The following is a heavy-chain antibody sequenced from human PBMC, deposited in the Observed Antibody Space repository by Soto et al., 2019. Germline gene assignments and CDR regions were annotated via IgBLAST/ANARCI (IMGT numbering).Heavy chain of an antibody. V-gene: IGHV4-59*01. Sequence: ETLSLTCTVSGGSISSYYWSWIRQPPGKGLEWIGYIYYSGSTNYNPSLKSRVTIPVDTSKNQFSLKLSSVTAAETAVYYCASGGEARLPFDYWGQGTLVTVSS. CDR1: GGSISSYY. CDR2: IYYSGST. CDR3: ASGGEARLPFDY. D-gene: IGHD6-6*01. J-gene: IGHJ4*02.